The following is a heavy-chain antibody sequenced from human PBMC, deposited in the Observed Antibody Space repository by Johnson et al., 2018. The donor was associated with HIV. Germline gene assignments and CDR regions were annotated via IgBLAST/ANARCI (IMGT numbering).Heavy chain of an antibody. CDR1: GFTFDDYG. V-gene: IGHV3-20*04. CDR3: ARDFSDYGDYGRCAFDI. D-gene: IGHD4-17*01. Sequence: VQLVESGGGLVQPGRSLRLSCAASGFTFDDYGMSWVRQAPGKGLEWVSGINLNGGSTGYADSVKGRFTISRDNAKNSLYLQMNSLRAEDTALYYCARDFSDYGDYGRCAFDIWGQGTMVTVSS. J-gene: IGHJ3*02. CDR2: INLNGGST.